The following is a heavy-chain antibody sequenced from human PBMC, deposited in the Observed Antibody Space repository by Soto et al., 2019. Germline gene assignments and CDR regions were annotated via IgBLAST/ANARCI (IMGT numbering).Heavy chain of an antibody. J-gene: IGHJ2*01. D-gene: IGHD3-16*02. Sequence: QVQLVQSGAEVKKPGSSVKVSCKASGGTFSSYAISWVRQAPGQGLEWMGGIIPIFGTANYAQKFQGIVTITAEQSTSTAYMGLSSLRSEDTAVYYCARGGGDYDYVWGSYRHYWYFDLWGRGTLFTVSS. CDR3: ARGGGDYDYVWGSYRHYWYFDL. CDR1: GGTFSSYA. CDR2: IIPIFGTA. V-gene: IGHV1-69*12.